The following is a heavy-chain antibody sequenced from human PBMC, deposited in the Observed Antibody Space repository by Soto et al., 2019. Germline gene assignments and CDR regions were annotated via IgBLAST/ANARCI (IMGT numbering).Heavy chain of an antibody. J-gene: IGHJ6*02. V-gene: IGHV3-48*02. CDR2: ISSSSTTI. CDR1: GFTLSSYS. Sequence: EVQLVESGGGLVQPGGSLRLSCEASGFTLSSYSMNWARQAPGQGLEWVSYISSSSTTIYYAVSVKGRFTISRDNAKNSLYLQMNSLRDEDTAVYYCARDNPRSPGWDVWGQGTTVTVSS. CDR3: ARDNPRSPGWDV.